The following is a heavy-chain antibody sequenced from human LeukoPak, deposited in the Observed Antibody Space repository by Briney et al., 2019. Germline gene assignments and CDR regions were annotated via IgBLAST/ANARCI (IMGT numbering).Heavy chain of an antibody. CDR2: IRYDGSNK. V-gene: IGHV3-30*02. J-gene: IGHJ4*02. CDR1: GFTFSSYG. Sequence: GGSLRLSCAASGFTFSSYGMHWVRQAPGKGLEWVAFIRYDGSNKYYADSVKGRFTISRDNSKNTLYLQMNSLRSEDTAVYYCARGGSVGLLWFGELLSTAGVSDYWGQGTLVTVSS. D-gene: IGHD3-10*01. CDR3: ARGGSVGLLWFGELLSTAGVSDY.